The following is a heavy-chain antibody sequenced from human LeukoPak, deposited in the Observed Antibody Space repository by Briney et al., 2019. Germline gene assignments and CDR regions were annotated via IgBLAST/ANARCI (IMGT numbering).Heavy chain of an antibody. CDR2: IYYSGST. CDR3: ARDVGPYYDSSGYPGI. CDR1: GGSISIGGYY. J-gene: IGHJ4*02. D-gene: IGHD3-22*01. V-gene: IGHV4-31*03. Sequence: SETLSLTCTVSGGSISIGGYYWSWIRQHPGKGLEWIGYIYYSGSTYYNPSLKSRVTISVDTSKNQFSLKLSSVTAADTAVYYCARDVGPYYDSSGYPGIWGQGTLVTVSS.